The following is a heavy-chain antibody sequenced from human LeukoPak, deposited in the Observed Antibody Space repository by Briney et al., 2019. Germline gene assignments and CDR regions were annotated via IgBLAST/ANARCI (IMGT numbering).Heavy chain of an antibody. CDR1: GGSFSGYY. CDR2: INHSGST. V-gene: IGHV4-34*01. J-gene: IGHJ4*02. D-gene: IGHD3-10*01. CDR3: ARDVGSEFDY. Sequence: SETLSLTCAVYGGSFSGYYWSWIRQPPGKGLEWIGEINHSGSTNYNPSLKSRVTISVDTSKNQFSLKLSSVTAADTAVYYCARDVGSEFDYWGQGTLVTVSS.